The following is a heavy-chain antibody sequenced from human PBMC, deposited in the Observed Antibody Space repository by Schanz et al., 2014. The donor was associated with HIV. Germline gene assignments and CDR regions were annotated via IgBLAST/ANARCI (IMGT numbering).Heavy chain of an antibody. J-gene: IGHJ4*02. Sequence: VQLVESGGGVVQPGRSLRLSCAASGFTFSSYWMHWVRQAPGKGLVWVSRINSDGSSTSYADSVKGRFTISRDNAKNTLYLQMNSLRDEDTAVYYCARRSSDGGYYDNWGQGTLVTVSS. CDR3: ARRSSDGGYYDN. D-gene: IGHD2-15*01. CDR2: INSDGSST. V-gene: IGHV3-74*01. CDR1: GFTFSSYW.